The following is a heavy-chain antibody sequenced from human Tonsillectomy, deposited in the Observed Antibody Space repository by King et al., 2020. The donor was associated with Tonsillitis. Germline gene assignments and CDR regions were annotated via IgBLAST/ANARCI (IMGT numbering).Heavy chain of an antibody. CDR3: ARARGSGYDYY. Sequence: VQLVESGGGVVQPGRSLRLSCAASGFTFSNYDMHWVRQAPGKGLEGVAVIWYDGSNKYYGDSVKGRFTISRDNSKNTLYLQMNSLRVEDTAVYYCARARGSGYDYYWGQGTLVTVSS. V-gene: IGHV3-33*01. CDR1: GFTFSNYD. J-gene: IGHJ4*02. CDR2: IWYDGSNK. D-gene: IGHD5-12*01.